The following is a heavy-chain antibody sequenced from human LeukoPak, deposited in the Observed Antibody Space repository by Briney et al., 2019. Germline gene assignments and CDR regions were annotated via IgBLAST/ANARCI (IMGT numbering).Heavy chain of an antibody. CDR1: GGSISSGSYY. CDR2: IYYSGST. V-gene: IGHV4-39*07. D-gene: IGHD3-9*01. J-gene: IGHJ3*02. Sequence: SETLSLTCTVSGGSISSGSYYWGWIRQPPGKGLEWIGSIYYSGSTYYNPSLKSRVTISVDTSKNQFSLKLSSVTAADTAVYYCARDRHIRYFDWLLYEGYDAFDIWGQGTMVTVSS. CDR3: ARDRHIRYFDWLLYEGYDAFDI.